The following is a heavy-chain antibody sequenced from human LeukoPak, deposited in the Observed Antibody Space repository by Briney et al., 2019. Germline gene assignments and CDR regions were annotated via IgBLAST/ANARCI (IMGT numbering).Heavy chain of an antibody. CDR1: GYTFTSYY. J-gene: IGHJ4*02. CDR2: VNPSGGST. D-gene: IGHD3-22*01. CDR3: ARWYYYDSSGYPQYYFDY. Sequence: ASVKVSCKASGYTFTSYYMHWVRQAPGQGLEWMGIVNPSGGSTSYAQKFQGRVTMTRDASTSTVYMELSSLRSDDTAVYYCARWYYYDSSGYPQYYFDYWGQGTLVTVSS. V-gene: IGHV1-46*01.